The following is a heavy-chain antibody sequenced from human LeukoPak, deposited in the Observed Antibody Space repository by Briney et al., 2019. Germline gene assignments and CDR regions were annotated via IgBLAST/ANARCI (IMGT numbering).Heavy chain of an antibody. D-gene: IGHD4-17*01. J-gene: IGHJ4*02. CDR1: GYSISRGYH. Sequence: PSETLSLTCTVSGYSISRGYHWGWIRQPPGKGLEWIGSIHHSGSTYYNPSLKSRVTTSVDTSKNQFSLRLSFVTAADTAVYYCARHGRGDYGDYWGQGTLVTVSS. V-gene: IGHV4-38-2*02. CDR2: IHHSGST. CDR3: ARHGRGDYGDY.